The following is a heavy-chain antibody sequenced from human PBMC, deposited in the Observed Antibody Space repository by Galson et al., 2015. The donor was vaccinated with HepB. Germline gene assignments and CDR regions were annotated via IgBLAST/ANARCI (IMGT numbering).Heavy chain of an antibody. CDR3: ARGNTIFGVVTREYFQH. V-gene: IGHV3-30-3*01. CDR1: GFTFSSYA. D-gene: IGHD3-3*01. CDR2: ISYDGSNK. J-gene: IGHJ1*01. Sequence: SLRLSCAASGFTFSSYAMHWVRQAPGKGLEWVAVISYDGSNKYYADSVKGRFTISRDNSKNTLYLQMNSLRAEDTAVYYCARGNTIFGVVTREYFQHWGQGTLVTVSS.